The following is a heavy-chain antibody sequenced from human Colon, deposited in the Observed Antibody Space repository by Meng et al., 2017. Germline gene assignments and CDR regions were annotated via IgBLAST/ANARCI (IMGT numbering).Heavy chain of an antibody. V-gene: IGHV3-7*01. CDR3: ARERAETAKTTDHAFDL. D-gene: IGHD5-18*01. Sequence: ETLSLTCDVSGCSFRSYWMSWVRQVPGKGLEWVANINEGGSEKYHVDSERGRFTSSRANDKKSVDLQMDRLTVEDTAMYYCARERAETAKTTDHAFDLWGQGTVVTVSS. J-gene: IGHJ3*01. CDR1: GCSFRSYW. CDR2: INEGGSEK.